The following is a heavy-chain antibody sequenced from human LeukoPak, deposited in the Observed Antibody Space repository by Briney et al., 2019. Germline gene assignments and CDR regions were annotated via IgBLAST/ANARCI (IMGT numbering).Heavy chain of an antibody. CDR1: GFTFSSYS. D-gene: IGHD6-13*01. V-gene: IGHV3-21*01. Sequence: PGGSLRLSGAASGFTFSSYSMNWVRQAPGKGLEWVSSISSSSSYMYYADSVKGRFTISRDNAKNSLYLQMDSLRAEDTAVYYCARAASQQQLDYWGQGTLVTVSS. J-gene: IGHJ4*02. CDR3: ARAASQQQLDY. CDR2: ISSSSSYM.